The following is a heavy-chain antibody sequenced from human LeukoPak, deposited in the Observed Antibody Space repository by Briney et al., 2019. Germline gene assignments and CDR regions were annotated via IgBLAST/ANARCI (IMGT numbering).Heavy chain of an antibody. D-gene: IGHD2-2*03. V-gene: IGHV1-18*01. CDR2: ISAYNGNT. CDR1: GYTFTSYG. J-gene: IGHJ5*02. Sequence: ASVKVSCKASGYTFTSYGISWVRQAPGQGLEWMGWISAYNGNTNYAQKLQGRVTMTTDTSTSTAYMELRSLRSDDTAVYYCARNRRLDIVVVPAPFDPWGQATLVTVSS. CDR3: ARNRRLDIVVVPAPFDP.